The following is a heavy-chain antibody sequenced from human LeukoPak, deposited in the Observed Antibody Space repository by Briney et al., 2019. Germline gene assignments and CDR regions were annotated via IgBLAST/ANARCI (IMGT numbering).Heavy chain of an antibody. D-gene: IGHD2-8*01. CDR3: ARLYQGKRPPDY. CDR1: GDSIFSTTYY. V-gene: IGHV4-39*01. J-gene: IGHJ4*02. CDR2: IFHSGST. Sequence: SETLSLTCTVSGDSIFSTTYYWGWIRQPPGKGLEWIGSIFHSGSTYYNPSLKSRVTMSVDMSKNQLSLSLRSVTAADTAVYYCARLYQGKRPPDYWGQGALVTVSS.